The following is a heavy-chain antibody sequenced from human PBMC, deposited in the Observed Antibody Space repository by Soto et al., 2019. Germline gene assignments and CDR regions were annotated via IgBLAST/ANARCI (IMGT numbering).Heavy chain of an antibody. CDR1: GYSCTSYW. J-gene: IGHJ6*02. D-gene: IGHD3-3*01. CDR2: IHPGDSDT. CDR3: ARQSGITIFRVDSYYSYYGMDV. V-gene: IGHV5-51*01. Sequence: PXESLKVSWRSSGYSCTSYWIGLVLQMPGKGLEWMGIIHPGDSDTKYSPSFQGQVTISADKSISTAYLQWSSLKASDTAMYYCARQSGITIFRVDSYYSYYGMDVCGQGTTVTVSS.